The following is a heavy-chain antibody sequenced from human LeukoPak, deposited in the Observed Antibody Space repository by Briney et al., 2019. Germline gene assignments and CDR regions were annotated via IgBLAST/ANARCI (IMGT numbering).Heavy chain of an antibody. CDR3: ARGQVTAASALRFDY. CDR2: ISGGDGTT. D-gene: IGHD6-13*01. CDR1: GFTFSSYA. V-gene: IGHV3-23*01. Sequence: PGGSLRLSCAATGFTFSSYAMSWVRQAPGKGLEWVSAISGGDGTTYHADSVKGRFTISRDNSKNTLSLQMNSLRAEDTAVYYCARGQVTAASALRFDYWGQGTLVTVSS. J-gene: IGHJ4*02.